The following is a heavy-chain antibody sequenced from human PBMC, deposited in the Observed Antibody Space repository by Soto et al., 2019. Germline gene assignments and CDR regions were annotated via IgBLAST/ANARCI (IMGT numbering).Heavy chain of an antibody. V-gene: IGHV3-23*01. D-gene: IGHD3-10*01. CDR1: GFTFSSYA. CDR2: ISGSGGST. CDR3: AKDRGWGGSIDY. Sequence: GGSLRLSCAASGFTFSSYAMSXVRQAPGKGLEWVSAISGSGGSTYYADSVKGRFTISRDNSKNTLYLQMNSLRAEDTAVYYCAKDRGWGGSIDYWGQGTLVTVSS. J-gene: IGHJ4*02.